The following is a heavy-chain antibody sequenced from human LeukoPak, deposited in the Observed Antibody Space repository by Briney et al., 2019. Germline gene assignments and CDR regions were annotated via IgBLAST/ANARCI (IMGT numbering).Heavy chain of an antibody. CDR1: GFTFSSYS. V-gene: IGHV3-21*01. CDR2: ISSSSSYI. Sequence: GGSLTLSCAASGFTFSSYSMNWVRQAQGKGLEWVSYISSSSSYIYYADSVRGRFTISRDNAKNALYLQMNSQRAEHTVVYYCARGGPLPRYCSSTSCYRDYWGQGTLVTVSS. CDR3: ARGGPLPRYCSSTSCYRDY. J-gene: IGHJ4*02. D-gene: IGHD2-2*01.